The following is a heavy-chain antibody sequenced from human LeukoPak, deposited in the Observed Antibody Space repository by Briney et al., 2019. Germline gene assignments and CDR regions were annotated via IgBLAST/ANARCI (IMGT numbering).Heavy chain of an antibody. V-gene: IGHV3-23*01. D-gene: IGHD6-13*01. Sequence: GGSLRLSCAASGLSFSNYAMYWVRQAPGKGLEWVSAISGSGGSTYYADSVKGRFTISRDNSKNTLYLQMNSLRAEDTAVYYCAKDPPRRSSSWYLDWFDPWGQGTLVTVSS. J-gene: IGHJ5*02. CDR3: AKDPPRRSSSWYLDWFDP. CDR2: ISGSGGST. CDR1: GLSFSNYA.